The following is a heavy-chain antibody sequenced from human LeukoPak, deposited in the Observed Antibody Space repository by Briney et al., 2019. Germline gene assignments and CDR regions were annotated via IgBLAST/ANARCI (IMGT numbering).Heavy chain of an antibody. Sequence: SVKVSCKASGGTFSSYAISWVRQAPGQGLEWMGGIIPIFGTANYAQKFQGRATITADKSTSTAYMELRSLRSEDTAVYYCARIEDYSNYVWFDPWGQGTLVTVSS. CDR2: IIPIFGTA. D-gene: IGHD4-11*01. CDR3: ARIEDYSNYVWFDP. J-gene: IGHJ5*02. V-gene: IGHV1-69*06. CDR1: GGTFSSYA.